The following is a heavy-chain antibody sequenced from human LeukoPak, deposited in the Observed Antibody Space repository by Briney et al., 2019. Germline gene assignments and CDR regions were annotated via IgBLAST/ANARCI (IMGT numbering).Heavy chain of an antibody. V-gene: IGHV3-7*01. Sequence: GGSLRLSCAASGFIFSTYWMSWVRQAPGKGLEWVANIRQDGNKIYYVDSVKGRFTISRDNAKNSLYLQMNSLRAEDTAVYYCAKGLRPQLLSGIDYWGQGTLVTVSS. CDR1: GFIFSTYW. J-gene: IGHJ4*02. D-gene: IGHD2-2*01. CDR2: IRQDGNKI. CDR3: AKGLRPQLLSGIDY.